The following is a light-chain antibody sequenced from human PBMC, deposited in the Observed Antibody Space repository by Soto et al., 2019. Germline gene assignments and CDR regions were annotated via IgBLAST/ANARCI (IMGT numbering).Light chain of an antibody. CDR1: QTVSSGS. CDR2: NAS. Sequence: EIVLTQSPGTLSLSPGESATLSCRASQTVSSGSLAWYQQKPGQAPRLLISNASRRATGVPDRFSGSGSGTDFTLTISRLEPEDFAVYFCQQYGTSPVNLGPGTKVDIK. V-gene: IGKV3-20*01. J-gene: IGKJ3*01. CDR3: QQYGTSPVN.